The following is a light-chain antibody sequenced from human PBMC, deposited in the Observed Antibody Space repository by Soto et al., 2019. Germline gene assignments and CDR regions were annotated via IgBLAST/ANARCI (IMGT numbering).Light chain of an antibody. CDR2: GVS. CDR3: QQYKDWPLT. CDR1: QSVTTN. Sequence: EIVMTQSPGTLSVSPGETATLSCRASQSVTTNLAWYQQKPGQAPRLLIYGVSTRATGVPARFSGSGYGTEVTLPISTLQSEDFALYYCQQYKDWPLTFGGGTKVDIK. V-gene: IGKV3D-15*01. J-gene: IGKJ4*01.